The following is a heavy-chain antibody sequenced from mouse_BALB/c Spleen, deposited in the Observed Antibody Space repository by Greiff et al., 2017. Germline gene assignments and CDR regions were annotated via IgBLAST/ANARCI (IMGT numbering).Heavy chain of an antibody. CDR1: GYSFTSYW. CDR2: IDPSDSET. V-gene: IGHV1S126*01. CDR3: ARFGNYGWFAY. J-gene: IGHJ3*01. Sequence: QVQLQQSGPQLVRPGASVKISCKASGYSFTSYWMHWVKQRPGQGLEWIGMIDPSDSETRLNQKFKDKATLTVDKSSSTAYMQLSSPTSEDSAVYYCARFGNYGWFAYWGQGTLVTVSA. D-gene: IGHD2-1*01.